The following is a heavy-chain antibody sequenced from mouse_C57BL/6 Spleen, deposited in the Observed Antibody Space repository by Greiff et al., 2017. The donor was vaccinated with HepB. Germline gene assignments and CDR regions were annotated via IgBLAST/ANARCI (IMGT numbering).Heavy chain of an antibody. D-gene: IGHD3-2*02. Sequence: QVQLQQPGAELVRPGSSVKLSCKASGYTFTSYRMHWVKQSPIQGLEWIGNIDPSDSETHYNQKFKDKATLTVDKSSSTAYMQLSSLTSEDSAVYYCARYSSGYLFDYWGQGTTLTVSS. J-gene: IGHJ2*01. CDR3: ARYSSGYLFDY. CDR1: GYTFTSYR. V-gene: IGHV1-52*01. CDR2: IDPSDSET.